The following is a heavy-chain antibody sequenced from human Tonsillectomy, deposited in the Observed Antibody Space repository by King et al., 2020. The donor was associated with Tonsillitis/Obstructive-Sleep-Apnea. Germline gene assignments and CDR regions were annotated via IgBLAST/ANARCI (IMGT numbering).Heavy chain of an antibody. CDR3: ARGEARIFGVVDT. Sequence: VQLVESGGGVVQPGRSLRLSCAASGFTFSSYAMHWVRQAPGKGLEWVAAISYDEKYKYYADSVKGRFTISRDNSKNTLYLQMNTLRAEDSAVYYCARGEARIFGVVDTWGQGTLVTVSS. CDR2: ISYDEKYK. J-gene: IGHJ5*02. V-gene: IGHV3-30*04. D-gene: IGHD3-3*01. CDR1: GFTFSSYA.